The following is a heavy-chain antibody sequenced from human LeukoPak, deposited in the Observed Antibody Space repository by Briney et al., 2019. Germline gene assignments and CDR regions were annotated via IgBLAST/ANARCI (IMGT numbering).Heavy chain of an antibody. J-gene: IGHJ4*02. CDR3: ATLRYSSGWYLDY. V-gene: IGHV3-23*01. Sequence: GGSLRLSCAASGFTLSSYAMSWVRQAPGKGLEWVSAISDTGNTYHADSVKGRFTISRDSSKNTLFLQMNRLRPEDAAVYFCATLRYSSGWYLDYWGQGTLVTVSS. D-gene: IGHD6-19*01. CDR2: ISDTGNT. CDR1: GFTLSSYA.